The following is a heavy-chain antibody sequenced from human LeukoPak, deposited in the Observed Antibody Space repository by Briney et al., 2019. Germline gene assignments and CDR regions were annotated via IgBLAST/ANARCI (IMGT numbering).Heavy chain of an antibody. Sequence: SSETLSLTCTVSGGSISSYYWSWIRQPPGKGLEWLGYIYYSGSPNYNPSLKSRVTISVDTSKNQFSLKLSSVTAAATAVYYCARDPGWFGKQSRRFDSGGQGPLAPVS. CDR1: GGSISSYY. V-gene: IGHV4-59*01. CDR3: ARDPGWFGKQSRRFDS. D-gene: IGHD3-10*01. CDR2: IYYSGSP. J-gene: IGHJ5*01.